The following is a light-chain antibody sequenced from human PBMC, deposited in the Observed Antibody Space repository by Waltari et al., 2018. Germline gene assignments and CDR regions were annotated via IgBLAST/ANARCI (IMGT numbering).Light chain of an antibody. CDR2: GAS. J-gene: IGKJ1*01. CDR1: QGISSD. Sequence: EIVMTQSPATLSVSPGERATLSCRASQGISSDLAWYQQKPGQAPRLLIFGASTRATGGPARCSGSGSGTGFTLTISSLQSEDFGVYYCQQSKIWPAFGQGTKVEIK. V-gene: IGKV3-15*01. CDR3: QQSKIWPA.